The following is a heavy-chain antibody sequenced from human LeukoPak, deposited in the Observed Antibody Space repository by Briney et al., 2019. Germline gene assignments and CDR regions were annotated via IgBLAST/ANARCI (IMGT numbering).Heavy chain of an antibody. CDR1: GFTFSSYA. CDR2: ISYDGSNK. V-gene: IGHV3-30-3*01. J-gene: IGHJ4*02. CDR3: ARDPNYYDSSGSIRGFDY. D-gene: IGHD3-22*01. Sequence: GGSLRLSCAASGFTFSSYAMHWVRQAPGKGLEWVAVISYDGSNKYYADSVKGRFTISRDSSKNTLYLQMNSLRAEDTAVYYCARDPNYYDSSGSIRGFDYWGQGTLVTVSS.